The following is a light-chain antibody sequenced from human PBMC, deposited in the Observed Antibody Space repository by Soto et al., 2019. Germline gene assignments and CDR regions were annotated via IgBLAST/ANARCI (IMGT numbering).Light chain of an antibody. Sequence: QSVLTQTASVSGSPGQSITISCTGTINDVGGYDFVSWYQHHPGKAPKLMIFEVSNRPSGVSNRFSGSKSGNTASLTISGLQDEDEADYYCTSYTTTSPYVFGTGTKVTVL. CDR1: INDVGGYDF. J-gene: IGLJ1*01. V-gene: IGLV2-14*01. CDR2: EVS. CDR3: TSYTTTSPYV.